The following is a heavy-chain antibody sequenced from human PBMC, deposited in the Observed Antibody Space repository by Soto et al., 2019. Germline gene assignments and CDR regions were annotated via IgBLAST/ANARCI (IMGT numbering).Heavy chain of an antibody. CDR2: IIPIFGTA. Sequence: YENKWVRQAPGQGLEWMGGIIPIFGTANYAQKFQGRVTITADESTSTAYMELSSLRSEDTAVYYCARDKVAAAFDWGQGTLVTVS. J-gene: IGHJ4*02. CDR1: YE. CDR3: ARDKVAAAFD. D-gene: IGHD6-13*01. V-gene: IGHV1-69*01.